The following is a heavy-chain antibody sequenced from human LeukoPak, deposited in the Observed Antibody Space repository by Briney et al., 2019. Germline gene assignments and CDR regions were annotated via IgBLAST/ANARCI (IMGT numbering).Heavy chain of an antibody. D-gene: IGHD5-18*01. CDR3: ARDGDTATSEDYYYYGMDV. CDR2: IIPIFGTA. Sequence: AASVNVSCKASGGTFSSYAISWVRQAPGQGLEWMGGIIPIFGTANYAQKFQGRVTITADESTSTAYMELSSLRSEDTAVYYCARDGDTATSEDYYYYGMDVWGQGTTVTVSS. J-gene: IGHJ6*02. CDR1: GGTFSSYA. V-gene: IGHV1-69*01.